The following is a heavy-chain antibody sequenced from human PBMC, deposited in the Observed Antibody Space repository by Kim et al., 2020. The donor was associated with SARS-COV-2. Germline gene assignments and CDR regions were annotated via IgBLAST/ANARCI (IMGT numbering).Heavy chain of an antibody. D-gene: IGHD3-10*01. V-gene: IGHV4-34*01. CDR3: ARVRGVTVLLGYYYYGMDV. Sequence: SETLSLTCDVYGGSFSGYYWSWIRQPPGKGLEWIGEINHSGSTNYNPSLKSRVTISVDTSKNQFSLKLSSVTATDTAVYYCARVRGVTVLLGYYYYGMDVWGQGTTVPVSS. J-gene: IGHJ6*02. CDR1: GGSFSGYY. CDR2: INHSGST.